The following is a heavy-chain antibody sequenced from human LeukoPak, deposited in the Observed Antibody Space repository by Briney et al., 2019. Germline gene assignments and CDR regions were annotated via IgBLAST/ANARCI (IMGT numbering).Heavy chain of an antibody. CDR2: INSDGSST. CDR1: GFIFSNYW. D-gene: IGHD3-3*01. CDR3: ARVFRPSLTVFIIRGAFDI. J-gene: IGHJ3*02. Sequence: PGGSLRLSCAASGFIFSNYWMHWVRQAPGKGLVWVSRINSDGSSTNYADSVKGRFTISRDNAKNTLYLQMNSLRVEDTAVYYCARVFRPSLTVFIIRGAFDIWGQGTMVTVSS. V-gene: IGHV3-74*01.